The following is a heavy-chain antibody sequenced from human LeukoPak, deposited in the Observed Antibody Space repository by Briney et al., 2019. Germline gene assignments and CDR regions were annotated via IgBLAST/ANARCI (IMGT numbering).Heavy chain of an antibody. CDR2: IGTAGDP. J-gene: IGHJ4*02. CDR3: ARGVYDSSGYYSYFDY. V-gene: IGHV3-13*05. D-gene: IGHD3-22*01. CDR1: GFTFSSYD. Sequence: GGSLRLSCAASGFTFSSYDMHWVRQATGKGLWWVSAIGTAGDPYYPGSVKGRFTISRENAKNSLYLQMNSLRAGDTAVYYCARGVYDSSGYYSYFDYWGQGTLVSVSS.